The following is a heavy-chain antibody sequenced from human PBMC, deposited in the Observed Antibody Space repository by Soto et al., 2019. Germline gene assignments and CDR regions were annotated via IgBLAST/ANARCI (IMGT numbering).Heavy chain of an antibody. D-gene: IGHD6-13*01. CDR2: ISSSSSYI. J-gene: IGHJ4*02. CDR1: GFTFSSYS. V-gene: IGHV3-21*01. Sequence: GSLRLSCAASGFTFSSYSMNWVRQAPGKGLEWVSSISSSSSYIYYADSVKGRFTISRDNAKNSLYLQMNSLRAEDTAVYYCARILGSSWADYFDYWGQGTLVTVSS. CDR3: ARILGSSWADYFDY.